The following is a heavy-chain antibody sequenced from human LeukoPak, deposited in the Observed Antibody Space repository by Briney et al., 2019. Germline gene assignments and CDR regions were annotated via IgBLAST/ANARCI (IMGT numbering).Heavy chain of an antibody. D-gene: IGHD1-20*01. CDR3: ARESITGTTD. CDR1: GGSISSYY. Sequence: SETLSLTCTVSGGSISSYYWSWIRQSPGKGLEWIGYIYKSGSTSYNPSLKSRVTISLDTSKNQFSLKLSSVTAADTAVYYCARESITGTTDWGQGTLVTVSS. J-gene: IGHJ1*01. CDR2: IYKSGST. V-gene: IGHV4-4*08.